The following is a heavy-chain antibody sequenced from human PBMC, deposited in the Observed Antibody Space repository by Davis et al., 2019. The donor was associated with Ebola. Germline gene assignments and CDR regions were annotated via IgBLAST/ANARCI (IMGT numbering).Heavy chain of an antibody. D-gene: IGHD3-22*01. CDR2: ISGSGGNT. V-gene: IGHV3-23*01. CDR3: AKDLNYYDSSPGDY. Sequence: GESLKISCAASGFTFSIYGMSWVRQAPGKGLEWVSAISGSGGNTYDAGSVKGRFTISRDNSKNTLYLQMNSLRAEDTAVYYCAKDLNYYDSSPGDYWGQGTLVTVSS. CDR1: GFTFSIYG. J-gene: IGHJ4*02.